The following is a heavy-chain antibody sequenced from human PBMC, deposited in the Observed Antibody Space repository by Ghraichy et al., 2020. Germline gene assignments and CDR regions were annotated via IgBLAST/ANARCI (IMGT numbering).Heavy chain of an antibody. J-gene: IGHJ4*02. CDR2: IKRDGDEK. CDR1: GFTFSRYW. CDR3: ARGGSGGSFDY. V-gene: IGHV3-7*01. D-gene: IGHD2-15*01. Sequence: GRSLRLSCAASGFTFSRYWMSWVRQAPGKGLEWVANIKRDGDEKYYVDSMKGRFTISRDNAKNSLYLQMNSLRAEDTAVYYCARGGSGGSFDYWGQGTLVTVSS.